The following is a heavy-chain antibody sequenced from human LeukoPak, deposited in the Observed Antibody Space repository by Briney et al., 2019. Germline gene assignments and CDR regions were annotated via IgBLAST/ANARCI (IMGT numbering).Heavy chain of an antibody. CDR3: ARLPGCSGADCFRAFDI. D-gene: IGHD2-21*02. Sequence: SETLSLTCTVSGYSISSGYYWGWIRQPPGKGLEWIGSIYHSGSTYYNPSLKSRVTISVDTSKNQFSLKLSSVAAADTAVYYCARLPGCSGADCFRAFDIWGQGTMVTVSS. J-gene: IGHJ3*02. CDR1: GYSISSGYY. V-gene: IGHV4-38-2*02. CDR2: IYHSGST.